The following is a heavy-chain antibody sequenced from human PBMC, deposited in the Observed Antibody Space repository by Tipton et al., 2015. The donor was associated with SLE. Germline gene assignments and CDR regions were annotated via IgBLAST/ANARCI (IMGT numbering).Heavy chain of an antibody. D-gene: IGHD2-15*01. Sequence: SGAEVKKPGASVKVSCRASGYTFNNYGISWVRQAPGQGLEWMGWISGYDGKTNYAEKFQGRVTMTTDTSTKTAYMELRSLRSDDTAMYYCARGANLKWSFEYWGQGTLVTVSS. CDR3: ARGANLKWSFEY. J-gene: IGHJ4*02. V-gene: IGHV1-18*01. CDR1: GYTFNNYG. CDR2: ISGYDGKT.